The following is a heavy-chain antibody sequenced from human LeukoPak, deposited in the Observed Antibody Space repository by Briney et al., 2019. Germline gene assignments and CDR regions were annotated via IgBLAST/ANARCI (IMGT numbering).Heavy chain of an antibody. D-gene: IGHD3-22*01. CDR1: GFTFSNYA. V-gene: IGHV3-23*01. Sequence: SGGSLRLSCAASGFTFSNYAMIWVRRAPGKGLQWVSVISAGGVSLFSGSGSTTYYADSVQGRFTISRDNSKNTLYLQMNSLRAEDTAVYYCAHESSSYYSLFDYWGQGTLVTVSS. CDR3: AHESSSYYSLFDY. CDR2: ISAGGVSLFSGSGSTT. J-gene: IGHJ4*02.